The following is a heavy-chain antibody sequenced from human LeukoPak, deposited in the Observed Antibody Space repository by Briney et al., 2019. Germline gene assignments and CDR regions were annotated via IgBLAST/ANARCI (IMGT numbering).Heavy chain of an antibody. J-gene: IGHJ3*02. CDR1: GHTFTSYG. D-gene: IGHD3-22*01. V-gene: IGHV1-18*01. CDR2: ISAYNGNT. CDR3: ASYYDSSGEDAFDI. Sequence: ASVKVSCKASGHTFTSYGISWVRQAPGQGLEWMGWISAYNGNTNYAQKLQGRVTMTTGTSTSTAYMELRSLRSDDTAVYYRASYYDSSGEDAFDIWGQGTMVTVSS.